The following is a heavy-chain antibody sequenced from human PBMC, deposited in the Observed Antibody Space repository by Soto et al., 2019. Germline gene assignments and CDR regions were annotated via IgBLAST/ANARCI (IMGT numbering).Heavy chain of an antibody. CDR1: GGSISNYY. D-gene: IGHD3-10*01. CDR3: ARQGFGPLHGLVDV. CDR2: VHHSWGS. J-gene: IGHJ6*02. V-gene: IGHV4-59*08. Sequence: SETLPLSYTVSGGSISNYYWSWFRQSPGKRMEWIGYVHHSWGSSYNPSLQSRVAISLDTSKSQLPLKVPSVPATDTAVYYCARQGFGPLHGLVDVWGQGTTVPVSS.